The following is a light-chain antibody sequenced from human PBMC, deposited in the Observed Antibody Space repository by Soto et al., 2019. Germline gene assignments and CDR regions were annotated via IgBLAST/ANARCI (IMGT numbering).Light chain of an antibody. CDR1: QSISSW. CDR3: QHYNSYSEA. Sequence: IQMTQSPSTLSASVGYRVTLTCRASQSISSWLAWYQQKPGKAPKVLIYDASTLESGVPSRFSGSGSGTEFTLTINTLQPDDFATYYCQHYNSYSEAFGQGTKVDIK. J-gene: IGKJ1*01. CDR2: DAS. V-gene: IGKV1-5*01.